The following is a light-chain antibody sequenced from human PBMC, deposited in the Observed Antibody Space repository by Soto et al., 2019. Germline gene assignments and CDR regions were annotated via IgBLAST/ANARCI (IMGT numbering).Light chain of an antibody. CDR2: GAS. J-gene: IGKJ1*01. CDR1: QSVSSK. Sequence: EIVMTQSPATLSVSPGERATLSCRASQSVSSKLAWYQQKPGQAPRLLIYGASTRATGIPARFSGSGSGTEFTLTISSLQSEDFAVYYCQQYNNWPRTVGQGTKVDSK. CDR3: QQYNNWPRT. V-gene: IGKV3-15*01.